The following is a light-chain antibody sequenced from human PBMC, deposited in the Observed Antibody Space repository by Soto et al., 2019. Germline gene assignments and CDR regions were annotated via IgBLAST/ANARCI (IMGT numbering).Light chain of an antibody. CDR1: QYVSSF. V-gene: IGKV3-11*01. Sequence: EIVLTQSPATLSSSPGERATLSCRASQYVSSFLAWFQQRPGQAPRLLIYDASNRAAGIPARFSGSGSGTNFTLTISSLEPEDFAVYYCQQRFTFGPGTIVDIK. J-gene: IGKJ3*01. CDR3: QQRFT. CDR2: DAS.